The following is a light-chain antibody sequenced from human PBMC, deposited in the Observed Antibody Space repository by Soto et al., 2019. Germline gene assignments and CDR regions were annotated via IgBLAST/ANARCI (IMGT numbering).Light chain of an antibody. CDR1: QSVGSTS. Sequence: FVLTQSPVTLSLSPGEGATLSCRSSQSVGSTSLAWYQQKPGQAPRLLIYDTSSRAPGIPASFSCSGSGTDFSLTISRLEPVDFAVYYCRQCGVSPCTFGQVTKVEI. CDR3: RQCGVSPCT. V-gene: IGKV3-20*01. J-gene: IGKJ1*01. CDR2: DTS.